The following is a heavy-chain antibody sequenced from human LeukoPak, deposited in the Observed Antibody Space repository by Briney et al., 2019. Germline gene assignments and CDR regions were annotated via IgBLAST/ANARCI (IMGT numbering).Heavy chain of an antibody. CDR1: GDSITTYY. J-gene: IGHJ4*02. Sequence: TSETLSLTCTASGDSITTYYWSWIRQSPGKGLEWIAYIFYRGTTNYNPSLKSRITISVDTSKTQFSLRLSSVTAADTAVYYCVSSSPRYCTGGTCYSSRGFDYWGQGMLVTVSS. CDR2: IFYRGTT. V-gene: IGHV4-59*01. CDR3: VSSSPRYCTGGTCYSSRGFDY. D-gene: IGHD2-15*01.